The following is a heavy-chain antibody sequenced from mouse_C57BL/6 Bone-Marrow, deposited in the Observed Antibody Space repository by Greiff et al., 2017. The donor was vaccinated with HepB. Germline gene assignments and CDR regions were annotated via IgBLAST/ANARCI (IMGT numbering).Heavy chain of an antibody. D-gene: IGHD3-3*01. J-gene: IGHJ3*01. Sequence: EVKLMESGGDLVKPGGSLKLSCAASGFTFSSYGMSWVRQTPDKRLEWVATISSGGSYTYYPDSVKGRFTISRDNAKNTLYLQMSSLKSEDTAMYYCARHGTIAYWGQGTLVTVSA. CDR2: ISSGGSYT. CDR3: ARHGTIAY. CDR1: GFTFSSYG. V-gene: IGHV5-6*01.